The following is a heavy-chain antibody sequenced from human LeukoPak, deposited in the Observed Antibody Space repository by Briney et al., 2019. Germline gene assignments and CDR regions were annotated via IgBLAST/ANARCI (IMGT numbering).Heavy chain of an antibody. CDR1: GGTFSSYA. CDR3: ARSPPRYCSGGSCYPEYYFDY. CDR2: IIPIFGTA. J-gene: IGHJ4*02. D-gene: IGHD2-15*01. V-gene: IGHV1-69*13. Sequence: SVKVSCKDSGGTFSSYAISWVRQAPGQGLEWMGGIIPIFGTANYAQKFQGRVTITADESTSTAYMELSSLRSEDTAVYYCARSPPRYCSGGSCYPEYYFDYWGQGTLVTVSS.